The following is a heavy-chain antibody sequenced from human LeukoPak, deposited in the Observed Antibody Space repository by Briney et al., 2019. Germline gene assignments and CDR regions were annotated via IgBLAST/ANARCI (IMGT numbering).Heavy chain of an antibody. V-gene: IGHV3-48*03. CDR3: ARWTRVTSSSLWYFDL. J-gene: IGHJ2*01. CDR2: IHNGGSST. CDR1: GFTFSSYE. D-gene: IGHD6-6*01. Sequence: GGSLRLSCVASGFTFSSYEMNWVRQAPGEGLEWVSYIHNGGSSTYYADSVKGRFTISRDNGKNSLHLQMNSLRVEDTAVYYYARWTRVTSSSLWYFDLWGRGTLVTVSS.